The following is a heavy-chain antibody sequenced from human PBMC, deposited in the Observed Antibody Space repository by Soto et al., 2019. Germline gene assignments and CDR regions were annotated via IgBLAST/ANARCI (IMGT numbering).Heavy chain of an antibody. CDR2: ISGSGGST. CDR1: GFNFSSYA. D-gene: IGHD2-15*01. Sequence: EVQLLESVGGLVQPGGSLRLSCAASGFNFSSYAMSWVRQAPGKGLEWVSAISGSGGSTYYADSVKGRFTISRDNSKNSLYLQMNSLRAEDTAVYYCAKGTGSCYTYWGQGTHVAVSS. V-gene: IGHV3-23*01. J-gene: IGHJ4*02. CDR3: AKGTGSCYTY.